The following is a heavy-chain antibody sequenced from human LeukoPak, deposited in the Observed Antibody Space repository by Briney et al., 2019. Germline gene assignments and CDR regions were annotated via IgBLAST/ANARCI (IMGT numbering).Heavy chain of an antibody. CDR3: ARGLLSKLRFPDWVIDY. CDR1: GGSISSYY. CDR2: IYYSGST. J-gene: IGHJ4*02. D-gene: IGHD3-3*01. Sequence: SETLSLTCTVSGGSISSYYWSWIRQPPGKGLEWIGYIYYSGSTNYNPSLKSRVTISVDTSKNQFSLKLSSVTAADTAVYYRARGLLSKLRFPDWVIDYWGQGTLVTVSS. V-gene: IGHV4-59*01.